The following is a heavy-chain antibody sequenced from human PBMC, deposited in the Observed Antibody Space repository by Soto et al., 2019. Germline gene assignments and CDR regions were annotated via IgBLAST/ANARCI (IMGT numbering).Heavy chain of an antibody. J-gene: IGHJ6*02. D-gene: IGHD6-13*01. Sequence: ETLSLTCAVSGGSISSSNWWSWVRQPPGKGLEWIGEIYHSGSTNYNPSLKSRVTISVDKSKNQFSLKLSSVTAADTAVYYCASPSSGYSSSWPIYYYYYGMDVWGQGTTVTVSS. CDR1: GGSISSSNW. CDR2: IYHSGST. CDR3: ASPSSGYSSSWPIYYYYYGMDV. V-gene: IGHV4-4*02.